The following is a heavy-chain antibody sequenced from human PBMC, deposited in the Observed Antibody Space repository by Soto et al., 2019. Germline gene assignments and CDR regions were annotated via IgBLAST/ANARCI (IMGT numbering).Heavy chain of an antibody. Sequence: ASVKVSCKASGYTFTSYYMHWVRQAPGQGLEWMGIINPSGGSTSYAQKFQGRVTMTRDTSTSTVYMELSSLRSEDTAVYYCARVQGGTTSFDYWGQGTLVTLSS. V-gene: IGHV1-46*03. J-gene: IGHJ4*02. CDR1: GYTFTSYY. D-gene: IGHD2-2*01. CDR3: ARVQGGTTSFDY. CDR2: INPSGGST.